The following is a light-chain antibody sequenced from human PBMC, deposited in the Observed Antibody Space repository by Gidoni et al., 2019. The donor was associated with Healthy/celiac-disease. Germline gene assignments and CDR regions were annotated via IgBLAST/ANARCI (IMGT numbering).Light chain of an antibody. J-gene: IGLJ1*01. CDR3: QSYDSSLSGYV. V-gene: IGLV1-40*01. CDR1: SSNIGAGYA. CDR2: GNS. Sequence: QSVLTQPPSVSVAPGQRVTISCTGSSSNIGAGYAVHWYQQLPGTAPKLIIYGNSNRPSGVPDRFSGSKSGTSAARAITGLQAEDEADYYCQSYDSSLSGYVFGTGTKVTVL.